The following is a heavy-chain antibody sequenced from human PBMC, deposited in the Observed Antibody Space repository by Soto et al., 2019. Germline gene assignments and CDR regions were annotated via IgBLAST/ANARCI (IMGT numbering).Heavy chain of an antibody. Sequence: QVQLVESGGGVVQSGRSLRLSCAASGITFSTYAMHWVGQAPGKGLGWVAVISYDGSNKHYADSVKGRFTISRDNSKNTLYLQMNSLRDEDTAVYYCARELSGGGNDYWGQGTLVTVSS. CDR1: GITFSTYA. CDR2: ISYDGSNK. D-gene: IGHD3-16*01. J-gene: IGHJ4*02. V-gene: IGHV3-30-3*01. CDR3: ARELSGGGNDY.